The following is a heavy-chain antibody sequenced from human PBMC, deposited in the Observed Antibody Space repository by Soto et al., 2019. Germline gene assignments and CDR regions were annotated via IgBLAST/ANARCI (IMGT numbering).Heavy chain of an antibody. V-gene: IGHV3-21*01. J-gene: IGHJ4*02. CDR1: GFTFSSYN. D-gene: IGHD2-2*01. CDR3: AREGGYCSSTTCYVYPFDY. Sequence: LRLSFAASGFTFSSYNMNWVRQAPGKALEWVSSIRSSNYIYYADSVKGRFTISRDNAKNSLYLQMNSLRAEDTAVYYCAREGGYCSSTTCYVYPFDYWGRGTLVTVSS. CDR2: IRSSNYI.